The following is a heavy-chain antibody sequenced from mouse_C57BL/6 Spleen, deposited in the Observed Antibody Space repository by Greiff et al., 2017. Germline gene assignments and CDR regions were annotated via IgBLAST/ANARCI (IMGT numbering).Heavy chain of an antibody. CDR2: LYPGDGDT. V-gene: IGHV1-82*01. D-gene: IGHD2-4*01. CDR1: GYAFSRSW. J-gene: IGHJ4*01. Sequence: VQLQQSGPELVKPGASVKISCKASGYAFSRSWMNWVKQRPGKGLEWIGRLYPGDGDTNSNGKFQGKATLTADKSSSTAYMQLSRLTSEDSAVYFCARRGVYDYDNYAMDYWGQGTSVTVSS. CDR3: ARRGVYDYDNYAMDY.